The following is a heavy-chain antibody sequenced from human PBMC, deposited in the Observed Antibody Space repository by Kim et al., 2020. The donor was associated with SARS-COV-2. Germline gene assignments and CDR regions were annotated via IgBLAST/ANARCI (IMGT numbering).Heavy chain of an antibody. CDR1: GGSFSGYY. CDR3: ARVYYYDSSGYYDY. Sequence: SETLSLTCAVYGGSFSGYYWSWIRQPPGKGPEWIGEINHSGSTNYNPSLKSRVTISVDTSKNQFSLKLSSVTAADTAVYYCARVYYYDSSGYYDYWGQGTLVTVSS. V-gene: IGHV4-34*01. J-gene: IGHJ4*02. CDR2: INHSGST. D-gene: IGHD3-22*01.